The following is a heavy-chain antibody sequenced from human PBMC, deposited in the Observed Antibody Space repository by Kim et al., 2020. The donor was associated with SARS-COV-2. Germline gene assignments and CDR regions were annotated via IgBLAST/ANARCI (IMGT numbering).Heavy chain of an antibody. CDR3: ARQSLALVPHN. J-gene: IGHJ4*02. V-gene: IGHV4-39*01. D-gene: IGHD6-6*01. CDR2: IYYSGRT. CDR1: GDSISSSSYY. Sequence: SETLSLTCTVSGDSISSSSYYWGWIRQPPGKGLEWIGTIYYSGRTYYNPSLKSRLTIFVDTSKNQFPLKLSSVTAADTAVYYCARQSLALVPHNWGQGTLGTVSS.